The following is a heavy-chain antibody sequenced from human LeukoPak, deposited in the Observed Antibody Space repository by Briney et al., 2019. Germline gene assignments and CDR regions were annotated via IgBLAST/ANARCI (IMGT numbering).Heavy chain of an antibody. D-gene: IGHD3-10*01. J-gene: IGHJ6*04. V-gene: IGHV1-2*02. CDR3: ARGILWFGELLFSATMDV. Sequence: GASVKVSCKASGYTFTGNYMHWVRQAPGQGLEWMGWINPNSGGTNYAQKFQGRVTMTRDTSISTAYMELSRLRSDDTAVYYCARGILWFGELLFSATMDVWGKGTTVTVSS. CDR1: GYTFTGNY. CDR2: INPNSGGT.